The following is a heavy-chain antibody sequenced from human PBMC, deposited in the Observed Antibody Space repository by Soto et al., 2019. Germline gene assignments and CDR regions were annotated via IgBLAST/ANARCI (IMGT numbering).Heavy chain of an antibody. CDR3: AKDVGFQQHLFVFDL. V-gene: IGHV1-69*01. J-gene: IGHJ4*02. CDR2: IIPIFRSS. CDR1: GGTFTDYA. Sequence: QVPLVQSGAEAKKPGSSVKVSCKASGGTFTDYAFSWVRQAPGQGLEWMGGIIPIFRSSNFAQKFQGRLTIFADASARTAYMELSSLRSDDTAIYYCAKDVGFQQHLFVFDLWGQGTLVTVSS. D-gene: IGHD3-10*02.